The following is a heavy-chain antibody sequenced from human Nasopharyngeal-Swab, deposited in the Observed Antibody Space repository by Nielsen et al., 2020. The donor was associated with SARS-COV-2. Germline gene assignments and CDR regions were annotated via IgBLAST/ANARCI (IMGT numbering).Heavy chain of an antibody. J-gene: IGHJ5*02. CDR2: ICHNSGT. Sequence: SETLSLTCTVSGVSITSQYWSWIRQPPGKGLGWIGYICHNSGTSYNPSLKSRVTMFMDTSKNQFSLRLRSVTAADTAVYYCAKEGATGWFDPWGQGTLVTVSS. CDR3: AKEGATGWFDP. CDR1: GVSITSQY. V-gene: IGHV4-59*11.